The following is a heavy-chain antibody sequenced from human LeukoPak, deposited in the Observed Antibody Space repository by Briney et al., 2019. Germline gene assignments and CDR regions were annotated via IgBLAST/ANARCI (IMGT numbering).Heavy chain of an antibody. CDR3: ARETAGDGGDY. CDR1: GGTFSSYA. Sequence: GASVKVSCKASGGTFSSYAISWVRQAPGQGLEWMGGIIPIFGTANYAQRFQGRVTITADESTSTAYMELSSLRSEDTAVYYCARETAGDGGDYWGQGTLVTVSS. CDR2: IIPIFGTA. J-gene: IGHJ4*02. D-gene: IGHD4-17*01. V-gene: IGHV1-69*13.